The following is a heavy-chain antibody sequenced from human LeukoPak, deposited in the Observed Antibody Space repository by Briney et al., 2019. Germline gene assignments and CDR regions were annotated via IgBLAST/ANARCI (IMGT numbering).Heavy chain of an antibody. CDR3: ARVSQIVVVPAAISNWFDP. CDR1: GYSFTSYW. D-gene: IGHD2-2*01. V-gene: IGHV5-51*01. CDR2: IYPGDSDT. J-gene: IGHJ5*02. Sequence: GESLKISCKGSGYSFTSYWIGWVRQMPGKGLEWMGIIYPGDSDTRYSPSFQGQVTISADKSISTAYLQWSSLKASDTAMYYCARVSQIVVVPAAISNWFDPWGQGTLVTVSS.